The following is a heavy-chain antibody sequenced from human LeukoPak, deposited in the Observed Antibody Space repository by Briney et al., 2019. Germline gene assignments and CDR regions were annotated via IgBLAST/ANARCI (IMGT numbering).Heavy chain of an antibody. Sequence: PGGSLRLSCAASGFTFSSYSMNWVRQAPGKGLEWVSSISSSSSYIYYADSVKGRFTISRDNAKNSLYLQMNSLRAEDTAVYYCASNIAAADHYFDYWGQGTLVTVSS. V-gene: IGHV3-21*01. D-gene: IGHD6-13*01. CDR1: GFTFSSYS. CDR2: ISSSSSYI. CDR3: ASNIAAADHYFDY. J-gene: IGHJ4*02.